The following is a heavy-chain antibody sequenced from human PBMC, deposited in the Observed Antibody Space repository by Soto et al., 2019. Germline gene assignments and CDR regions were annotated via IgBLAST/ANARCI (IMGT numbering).Heavy chain of an antibody. CDR2: IYYSGST. D-gene: IGHD3-3*01. CDR1: GGSISSYY. CDR3: ARDRGRSGYYSYYYGMDV. J-gene: IGHJ6*02. V-gene: IGHV4-59*01. Sequence: SETLSLTCTVSGGSISSYYWSWIRQPPGEGLEWIGYIYYSGSTNYNPSLKSRVTISVDTSKNQFSLKLSSVTAADTAVYYCARDRGRSGYYSYYYGMDVWGQGTTVTVSS.